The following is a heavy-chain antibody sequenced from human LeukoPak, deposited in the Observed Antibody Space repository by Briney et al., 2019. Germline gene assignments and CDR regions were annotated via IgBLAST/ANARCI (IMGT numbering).Heavy chain of an antibody. CDR3: AGGIVGVHAY. D-gene: IGHD1-26*01. V-gene: IGHV4-39*06. CDR2: ICHSGST. CDR1: GGSISSSSYY. J-gene: IGHJ4*02. Sequence: SETLSLTCTVSGGSISSSSYYWGWIRQPPGKGLEWIGSICHSGSTYYNPSLKSRVTISVDTSKNQFPLKLSSVTAADTALYYCAGGIVGVHAYWGQGTLVTVSS.